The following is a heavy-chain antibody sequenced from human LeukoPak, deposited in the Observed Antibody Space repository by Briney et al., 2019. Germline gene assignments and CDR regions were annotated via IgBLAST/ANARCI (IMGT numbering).Heavy chain of an antibody. D-gene: IGHD3-22*01. CDR3: ARGSSGKDDSSGYYRY. J-gene: IGHJ4*02. V-gene: IGHV4-59*01. CDR2: IYYSGST. Sequence: PSETLSLTCTVSGGSISSYYWSWIRQPPGKGLEWIGYIYYSGSTNYYPSLKSRVTISVDTSKNQFSLKLSSVTAADTAVYYCARGSSGKDDSSGYYRYWGQGTLVTVSS. CDR1: GGSISSYY.